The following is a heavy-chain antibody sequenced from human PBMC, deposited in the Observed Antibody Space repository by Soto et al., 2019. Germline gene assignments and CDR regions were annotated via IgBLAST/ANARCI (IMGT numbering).Heavy chain of an antibody. D-gene: IGHD6-19*01. CDR2: IYYSGRT. Sequence: PSETLSPPCTVSGAALSSGGYFYTSVRRPPGKGLEWLGYIYYSGRTNYNPSLKSRVTISLDKSKSQFSLRLISVPAADTAVYYCTREQSDDNYFDPWGQGTLVPVSS. CDR1: GAALSSGGYF. CDR3: TREQSDDNYFDP. V-gene: IGHV4-61*08. J-gene: IGHJ5*02.